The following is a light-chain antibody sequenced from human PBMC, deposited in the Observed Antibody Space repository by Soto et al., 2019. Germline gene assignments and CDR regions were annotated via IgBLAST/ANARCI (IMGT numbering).Light chain of an antibody. Sequence: DIQVTQSPSSLSASVGDRVTITCRTNQSISFWLNWYQQKPGKAPKLLIYAASNLQSGVPSRFSGSGSGADFILTISSLQPEDSATYYCQQYNNWPPYTFGQGTKVDIK. J-gene: IGKJ2*01. V-gene: IGKV1-39*01. CDR1: QSISFW. CDR3: QQYNNWPPYT. CDR2: AAS.